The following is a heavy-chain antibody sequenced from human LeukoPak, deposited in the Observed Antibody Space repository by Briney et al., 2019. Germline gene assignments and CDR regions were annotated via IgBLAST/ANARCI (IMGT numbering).Heavy chain of an antibody. CDR2: ISAYNGNT. D-gene: IGHD6-19*01. CDR1: GYTFTSYG. CDR3: ARDSGRGAVADPKFDY. V-gene: IGHV1-18*04. Sequence: ASVKVSCKASGYTFTSYGISWVRQAPGQGLEWMGWISAYNGNTNYAQKLQGRVTMTTDTSTSTAYIELRSLRSDDTAVYYCARDSGRGAVADPKFDYWGQGTLVTVSS. J-gene: IGHJ4*02.